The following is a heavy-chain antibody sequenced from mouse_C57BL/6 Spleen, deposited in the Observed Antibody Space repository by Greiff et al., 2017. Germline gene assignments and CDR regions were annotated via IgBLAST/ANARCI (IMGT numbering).Heavy chain of an antibody. D-gene: IGHD2-5*01. J-gene: IGHJ2*01. CDR3: ARVGDYSNYFDY. CDR2: IYPGSGST. CDR1: GYTFTSYW. Sequence: VQLQQPGAELVKPGASVKMSCKASGYTFTSYWITWVKQRPGQGLEWIGDIYPGSGSTNYNEKFKSKATLTVDTSSSTAYMQLSSLTSEDSAVYYCARVGDYSNYFDYWGQGTTLTVSS. V-gene: IGHV1-55*01.